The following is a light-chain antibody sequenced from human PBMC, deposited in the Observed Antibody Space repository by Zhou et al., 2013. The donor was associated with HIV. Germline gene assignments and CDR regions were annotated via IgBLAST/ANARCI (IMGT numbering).Light chain of an antibody. CDR2: DKS. Sequence: DVHMTQSPSSLSASVGDRVSVTCQAGRDISIFLNWYHQKPGKAPKLIIYDKSILETGVPLRFRGGGSGTNFTLTITNLEAEDTGTYYCQQYSDLPLTFGGGTKVE. CDR1: RDISIF. CDR3: QQYSDLPLT. V-gene: IGKV1-33*01. J-gene: IGKJ4*01.